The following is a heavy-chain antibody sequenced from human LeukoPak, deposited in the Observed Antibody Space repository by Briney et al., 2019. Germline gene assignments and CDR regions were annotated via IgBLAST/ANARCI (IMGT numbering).Heavy chain of an antibody. CDR3: ATPSFD. J-gene: IGHJ3*01. Sequence: GGSQRLSCAASGFTFSSFAMSWVRQAPGKGLEWVSGISGRDGSTYYADSVKGRFTISRDNSKNTLYLQMNSLRAEDTAVYYCATPSFDWGQGTMVTVSS. V-gene: IGHV3-23*01. CDR2: ISGRDGST. CDR1: GFTFSSFA. D-gene: IGHD6-6*01.